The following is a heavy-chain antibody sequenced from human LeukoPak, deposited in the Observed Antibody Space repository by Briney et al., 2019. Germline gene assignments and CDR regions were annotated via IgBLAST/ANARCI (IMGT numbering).Heavy chain of an antibody. CDR3: AREEDWNYEDY. V-gene: IGHV3-9*01. Sequence: GGSLRLSCAASGFTFDDYAMHWVRQAPGKGLEWVSGISWNSGSIGYADSVKGRFTISRDNAKNSLYLQMNSQRAEDTAIYFCAREEDWNYEDYWGQGTLVTVSS. D-gene: IGHD1-7*01. CDR2: ISWNSGSI. J-gene: IGHJ4*02. CDR1: GFTFDDYA.